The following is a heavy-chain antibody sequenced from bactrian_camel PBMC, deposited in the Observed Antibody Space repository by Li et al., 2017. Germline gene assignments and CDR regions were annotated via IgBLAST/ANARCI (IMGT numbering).Heavy chain of an antibody. CDR3: VRGRFEFEY. Sequence: VQLVESGGGAVQSGGSLRVSCAASGFPFSSTFSSYDMNWVRQAPGKGLEWVSAITNAGATYYADSVKGRFTIARDSARNTVELQMNSLRSEDTALYYCVRGRFEFEYWGQGTQVTVS. CDR1: GFPFSSTFSSYD. CDR2: ITNAGAT. J-gene: IGHJ4*01. V-gene: IGHV3S40*01.